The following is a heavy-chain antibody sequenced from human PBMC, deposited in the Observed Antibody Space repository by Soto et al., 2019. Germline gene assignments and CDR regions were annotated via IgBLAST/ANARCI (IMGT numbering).Heavy chain of an antibody. V-gene: IGHV4-59*05. CDR3: ARLYLDCSGGSCLYYFDY. J-gene: IGHJ4*02. CDR1: GGSISSYY. CDR2: IYYSGST. Sequence: PSETLSLTCTVSGGSISSYYWSWIRQPPGKGLEWIGSIYYSGSTYYNPSLKSRVTISVDTSKNQFSLKLSSVTAADTAVYYCARLYLDCSGGSCLYYFDYWGQGTLVTVSS. D-gene: IGHD2-15*01.